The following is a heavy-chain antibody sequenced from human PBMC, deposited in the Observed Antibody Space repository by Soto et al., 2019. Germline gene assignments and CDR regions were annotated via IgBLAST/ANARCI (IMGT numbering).Heavy chain of an antibody. CDR2: ISSSSSTI. V-gene: IGHV3-48*02. J-gene: IGHJ5*02. Sequence: HPGGSLRLSCAASGFTFSSYSMNWVRQAPGKGLEWVSYISSSSSTIYYADSVKGRFTISRDNAKNSLYLQMNSLRDEDTAVYYCARDRIGIAVAGGWFDPWGQGTLVTVSS. D-gene: IGHD6-19*01. CDR3: ARDRIGIAVAGGWFDP. CDR1: GFTFSSYS.